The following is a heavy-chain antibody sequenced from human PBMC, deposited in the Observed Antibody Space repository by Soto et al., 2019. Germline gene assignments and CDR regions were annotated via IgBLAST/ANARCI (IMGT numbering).Heavy chain of an antibody. CDR2: VYYTGST. Sequence: SETLSLTCSVSGDSISGSYWSWIRQSPGKGLEWLGYVYYTGSTNYSPSLRSRVSISVDTSKNEFSLRLSSVTAADTAVYFCARSVAVPGAHIDYWGQGTQVTVSS. J-gene: IGHJ4*02. V-gene: IGHV4-59*01. CDR1: GDSISGSY. CDR3: ARSVAVPGAHIDY. D-gene: IGHD6-19*01.